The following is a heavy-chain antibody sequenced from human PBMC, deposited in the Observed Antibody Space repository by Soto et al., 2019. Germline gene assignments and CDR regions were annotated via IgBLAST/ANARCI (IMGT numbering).Heavy chain of an antibody. V-gene: IGHV4-30-4*01. J-gene: IGHJ5*02. Sequence: QVQLQESGPGLVKPSQTLSLTCTVSGGSISSGDYYWSWIRQPPGKGLEWIGYVYYSGSTYYNPYLKSRVTISVDTSKNQCSLKLSSVTAADTAVYYCARETYGSGWFDPWGQGTLVTVSS. D-gene: IGHD3-10*01. CDR1: GGSISSGDYY. CDR2: VYYSGST. CDR3: ARETYGSGWFDP.